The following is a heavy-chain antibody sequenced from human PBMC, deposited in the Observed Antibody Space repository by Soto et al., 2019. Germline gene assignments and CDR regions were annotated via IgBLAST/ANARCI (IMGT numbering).Heavy chain of an antibody. CDR3: ARGIQLWFLEPYNWFDP. CDR1: GYTFTSYD. D-gene: IGHD5-18*01. CDR2: MNPNSGNT. V-gene: IGHV1-8*01. J-gene: IGHJ5*02. Sequence: ASVKVSCKASGYTFTSYDINWVRQATGQGLEWMGWMNPNSGNTGYAQKFQGRVTMTRNTSISTAYMELSSLRSEDTAVYYCARGIQLWFLEPYNWFDPWGQGTLVTVS.